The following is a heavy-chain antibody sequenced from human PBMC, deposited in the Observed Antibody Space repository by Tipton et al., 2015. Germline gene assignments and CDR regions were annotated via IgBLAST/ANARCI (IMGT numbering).Heavy chain of an antibody. D-gene: IGHD5-12*01. CDR2: IYYSGNT. CDR3: ARVKVATMLYYFDY. V-gene: IGHV4-31*03. Sequence: TLSLTCTVSGGSISSGKYYWSWIRQHPGKGPEWIGYIYYSGNTYYNPSLKSRVTISVDTSKSQFSLKLTSVTAADTAVYYCARVKVATMLYYFDYWGQGTLVTVSS. J-gene: IGHJ4*02. CDR1: GGSISSGKYY.